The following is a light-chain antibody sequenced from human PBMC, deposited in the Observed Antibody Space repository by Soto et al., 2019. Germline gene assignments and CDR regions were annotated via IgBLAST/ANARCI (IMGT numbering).Light chain of an antibody. Sequence: QSVLTQPASLSGSPGQSITISCTGTSSDIGAHDYVSWFQQHPGKAPKLMISEVNNRPSGVSNRFSGSKSGNTAYLTISGLQVEDEAEYFCFPFTTTSTHVFGTGTKVTVL. CDR1: SSDIGAHDY. CDR3: FPFTTTSTHV. CDR2: EVN. J-gene: IGLJ1*01. V-gene: IGLV2-14*01.